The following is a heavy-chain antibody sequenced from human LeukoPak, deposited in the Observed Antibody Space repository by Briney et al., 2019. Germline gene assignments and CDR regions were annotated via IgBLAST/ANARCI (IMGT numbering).Heavy chain of an antibody. CDR2: ISGSGGST. J-gene: IGHJ6*02. Sequence: GGSLRLSCAASGFTFSSYAMSWVRQAPGKGLEWVSAISGSGGSTYYADSVKGRLTISRDNSKNTLYLQMNSLRAEDTAVYYCAKDLVKAAAGTPRYGMDVWGQGTTVTVSS. CDR1: GFTFSSYA. D-gene: IGHD6-13*01. CDR3: AKDLVKAAAGTPRYGMDV. V-gene: IGHV3-23*01.